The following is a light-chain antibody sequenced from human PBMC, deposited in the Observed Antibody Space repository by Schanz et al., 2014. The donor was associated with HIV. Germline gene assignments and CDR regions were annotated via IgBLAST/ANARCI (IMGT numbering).Light chain of an antibody. Sequence: EIVMTQSPATLSVSPGERATLSCRASQSVASNLVWYQQKPGQAPRLLIYGASTRATGIPARFSGSGSGTDFTLTISRLEPEDFAVYYCQQYAYSPWTFGQGTKVEIK. CDR3: QQYAYSPWT. CDR1: QSVASN. J-gene: IGKJ1*01. V-gene: IGKV3-15*01. CDR2: GAS.